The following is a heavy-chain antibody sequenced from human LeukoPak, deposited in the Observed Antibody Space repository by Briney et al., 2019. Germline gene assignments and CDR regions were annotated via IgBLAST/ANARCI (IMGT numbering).Heavy chain of an antibody. J-gene: IGHJ4*02. Sequence: PGGSLRLSCAASGFTFSSYAMSWVRQAPGKGLEWVSAISGSGSSTYYADSVKGRFTISRDDSKNTLYLQMNSLRAEDTAVYYCAKGYYYDSSVKYYFDCWGQGTLVTVSS. V-gene: IGHV3-23*01. CDR1: GFTFSSYA. CDR2: ISGSGSST. D-gene: IGHD3-22*01. CDR3: AKGYYYDSSVKYYFDC.